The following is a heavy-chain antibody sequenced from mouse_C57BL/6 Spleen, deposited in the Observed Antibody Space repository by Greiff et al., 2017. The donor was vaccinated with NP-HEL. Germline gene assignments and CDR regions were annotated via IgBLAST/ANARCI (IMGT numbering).Heavy chain of an antibody. CDR2: IYPRSGNT. J-gene: IGHJ2*01. D-gene: IGHD1-1*01. CDR3: AREGDGSSYFDY. V-gene: IGHV1-81*01. CDR1: GYTFTSYG. Sequence: VQLQQSGAELARPGASVKLSCKASGYTFTSYGISWVKQGTGQGLEWIGEIYPRSGNTYYNEKFKGKATLTADKSSSTAYMELRSLTSEDSAVYFCAREGDGSSYFDYWGQGTTLTVSS.